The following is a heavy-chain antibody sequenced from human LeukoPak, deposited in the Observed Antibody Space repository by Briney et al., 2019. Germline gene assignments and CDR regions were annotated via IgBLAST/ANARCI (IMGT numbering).Heavy chain of an antibody. D-gene: IGHD3-16*01. CDR3: ARVIRSYGDSAY. Sequence: GGSLRLSCAASGFTFSSYSMNWVRQAPGKGLEWLSYISSTSSAIYYADSLKGRFTISRDNAKNSLYLQMDSLRAEDTAVYHCARVIRSYGDSAYWGQGTLVTVSS. CDR1: GFTFSSYS. J-gene: IGHJ4*02. CDR2: ISSTSSAI. V-gene: IGHV3-48*04.